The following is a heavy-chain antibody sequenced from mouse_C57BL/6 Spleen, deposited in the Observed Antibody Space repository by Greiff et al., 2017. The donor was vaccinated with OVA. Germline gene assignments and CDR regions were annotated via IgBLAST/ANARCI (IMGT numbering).Heavy chain of an antibody. CDR1: GYTFTSYW. V-gene: IGHV1-64*01. CDR2: IHPNSGST. J-gene: IGHJ4*01. CDR3: ARLDYYSNDVEMDY. D-gene: IGHD2-5*01. Sequence: QVQLQQPGAELVKPGASVKLSCKASGYTFTSYWMHWVKQRPGQGLEWIGMIHPNSGSTNYNEKFKSKATLTVDKSSSTAYMQLSSLTSEDSAVYYCARLDYYSNDVEMDYWGQGTSVTVSS.